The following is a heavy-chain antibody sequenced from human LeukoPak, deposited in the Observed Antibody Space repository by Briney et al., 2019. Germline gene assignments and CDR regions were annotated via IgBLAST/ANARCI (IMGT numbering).Heavy chain of an antibody. Sequence: PGRSLRLSCAASEXTFSNYDVHWVRQAPGKGLEWVAVISYDGSNKYYVDSVKGRFTISRDNSKNTLYLQMNSLRAEDTAVYYCAKGYGPYYYDSSLDIWGQGTMVTVSS. V-gene: IGHV3-30*18. J-gene: IGHJ3*02. CDR1: EXTFSNYD. CDR3: AKGYGPYYYDSSLDI. CDR2: ISYDGSNK. D-gene: IGHD3-22*01.